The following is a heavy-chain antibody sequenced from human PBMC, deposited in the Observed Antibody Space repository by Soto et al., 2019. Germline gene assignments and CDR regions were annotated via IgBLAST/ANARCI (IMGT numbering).Heavy chain of an antibody. V-gene: IGHV4-34*01. CDR2: INHSGST. CDR1: GGSFSGYY. D-gene: IGHD6-25*01. CDR3: ARRPAAYYYYYYGMDV. Sequence: PSETLSLTCAVYGGSFSGYYWSWIHQPPGKGLEWIGEINHSGSTNYNPSLKSRVTISVDTSKNQFSLKLSSVTAADTAVYYCARRPAAYYYYYYGMDVWGQGTTVTVSS. J-gene: IGHJ6*02.